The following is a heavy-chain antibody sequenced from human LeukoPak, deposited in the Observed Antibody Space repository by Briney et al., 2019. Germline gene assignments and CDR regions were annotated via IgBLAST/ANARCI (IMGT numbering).Heavy chain of an antibody. CDR3: ARDPSAVAGFFDY. CDR1: GFTFSSYW. D-gene: IGHD6-19*01. J-gene: IGHJ4*02. CDR2: MNSDGRST. Sequence: GGSLRLSCAASGFTFSSYWMHWVRQAPGKGLVWVSRMNSDGRSTSYADSVKGRFTISRDNSKNTLYLQMNSLRADDTAVYYCARDPSAVAGFFDYWGQGTLVTVSS. V-gene: IGHV3-74*01.